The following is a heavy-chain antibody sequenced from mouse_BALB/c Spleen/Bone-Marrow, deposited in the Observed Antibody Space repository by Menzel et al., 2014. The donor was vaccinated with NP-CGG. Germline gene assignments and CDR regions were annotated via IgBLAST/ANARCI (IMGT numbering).Heavy chain of an antibody. CDR1: GDSITSGY. CDR2: ISYSGST. Sequence: EVKLMESGPSLVKPSQTLSLTCSVTGDSITSGYWNWIRKFPGNKLEYMGYISYSGSTYYSPSLKSRISITRDTSKNQYYVQLNSVTTEYTTTDDCATYDEYYFAYWRQGSTLTVSS. D-gene: IGHD2-12*01. CDR3: ATYDEYYFAY. V-gene: IGHV3-8*02. J-gene: IGHJ2*01.